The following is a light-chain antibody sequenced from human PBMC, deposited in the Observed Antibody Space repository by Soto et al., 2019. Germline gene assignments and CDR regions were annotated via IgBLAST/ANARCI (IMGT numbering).Light chain of an antibody. Sequence: EIVLTQSPGTLSLSPGERATLACRASQSGSTTHVAWYQHKPGQSPRLLIHGASRRSTGIPDRFSGGGSETDFTLTISRLEPEAFAVYYCQQDGSSPWTFGKGTKVDIE. CDR2: GAS. CDR1: QSGSTTH. J-gene: IGKJ1*01. CDR3: QQDGSSPWT. V-gene: IGKV3-20*01.